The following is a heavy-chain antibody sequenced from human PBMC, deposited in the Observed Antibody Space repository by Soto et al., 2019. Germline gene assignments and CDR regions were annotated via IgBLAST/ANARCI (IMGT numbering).Heavy chain of an antibody. V-gene: IGHV5-51*01. Sequence: ESLKISCKGSGYSFTSYWIGWVRQMPGKGLEWMGIIYPGDSDTRYSPSFQGQVTISADKSISTAYLQWSSLKASDTAMYYWARLGSGWSVGLVYYYGMDVWGQGTTVTVSS. J-gene: IGHJ6*02. CDR3: ARLGSGWSVGLVYYYGMDV. CDR1: GYSFTSYW. CDR2: IYPGDSDT. D-gene: IGHD6-19*01.